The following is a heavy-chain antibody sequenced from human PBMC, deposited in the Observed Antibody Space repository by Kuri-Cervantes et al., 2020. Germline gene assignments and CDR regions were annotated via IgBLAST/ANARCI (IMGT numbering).Heavy chain of an antibody. CDR1: GFTFSVYY. CDR2: ISSRGNTI. D-gene: IGHD3-22*01. J-gene: IGHJ1*01. Sequence: GESLKISCAASGFTFSVYYMTWIRQAPGKGLEWVSYISSRGNTIYYADSVKGRFTISRDNAKNTLYLQMNSLRAEDTAVYYCARALYYDSSGYLFQHWGQGTLVTVSS. V-gene: IGHV3-11*04. CDR3: ARALYYDSSGYLFQH.